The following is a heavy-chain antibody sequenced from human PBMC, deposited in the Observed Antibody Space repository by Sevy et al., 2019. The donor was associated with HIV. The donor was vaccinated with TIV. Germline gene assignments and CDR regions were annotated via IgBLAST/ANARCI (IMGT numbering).Heavy chain of an antibody. CDR1: GFTLSSYG. D-gene: IGHD3-3*01. V-gene: IGHV3-33*01. J-gene: IGHJ6*02. CDR2: IRYDGSNK. CDR3: GRDRLGITISAEWGGGMDV. Sequence: GGSLRLSCAASGFTLSSYGMHWVRQAPGKGLEWVAVIRYDGSNKYYADSVKGRFTISRDNSKNTLYLQMNSLRAEDTVVYYCGRDRLGITISAEWGGGMDVWGQGTTVTVSS.